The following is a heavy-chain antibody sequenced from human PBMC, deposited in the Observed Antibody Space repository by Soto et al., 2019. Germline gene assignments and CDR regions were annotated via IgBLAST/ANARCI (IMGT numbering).Heavy chain of an antibody. V-gene: IGHV3-30*18. CDR1: GFTFNSYD. CDR3: AKSGFDWPLHRPSIDY. D-gene: IGHD3-9*01. CDR2: VSYHGSNK. Sequence: QVQLVESGGGVVQPGRSLRLSCATSGFTFNSYDMHWVRQAPGKGLEWVAVVSYHGSNKYYAEFVDGRFTISRDNSKNXVFMQMNSLRVEDTAVYYCAKSGFDWPLHRPSIDYWGQGTLVTVSS. J-gene: IGHJ4*02.